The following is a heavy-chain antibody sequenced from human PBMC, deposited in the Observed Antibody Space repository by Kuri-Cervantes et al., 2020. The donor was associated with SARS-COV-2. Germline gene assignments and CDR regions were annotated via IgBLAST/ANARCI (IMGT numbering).Heavy chain of an antibody. D-gene: IGHD1-26*01. Sequence: GESLKISCVTSGFIFGAYSMTWVRQAPGRGLEWVSSISSNYNYLYYTDSVKGRFTISRDNPRNSLYLQMNSLRAEDTGVYYCAVGGGSYFIWGQGTLVTVSS. CDR2: ISSNYNYL. CDR3: AVGGGSYFI. CDR1: GFIFGAYS. V-gene: IGHV3-21*04. J-gene: IGHJ4*02.